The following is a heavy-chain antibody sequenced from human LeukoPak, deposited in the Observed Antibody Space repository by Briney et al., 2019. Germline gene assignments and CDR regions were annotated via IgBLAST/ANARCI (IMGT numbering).Heavy chain of an antibody. CDR2: ISYDGSNK. CDR1: GFTFSSYG. Sequence: GGSLRLSCAASGFTFSSYGMHWVRQAPGKGLEWVAAISYDGSNKYYADSVKGRFTISRDNSKNTLYLQMNSLRAEDTAVYYCARVEYSSSPHFDYWGQGTLVTVSS. CDR3: ARVEYSSSPHFDY. V-gene: IGHV3-30*03. J-gene: IGHJ4*02. D-gene: IGHD6-6*01.